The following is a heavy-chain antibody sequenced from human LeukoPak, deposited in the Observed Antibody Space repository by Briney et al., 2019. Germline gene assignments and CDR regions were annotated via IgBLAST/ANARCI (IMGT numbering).Heavy chain of an antibody. CDR3: AKVWFGELLFDY. CDR1: GFTFSSYG. J-gene: IGHJ4*02. V-gene: IGHV3-30*18. CDR2: ISYDGSNK. D-gene: IGHD3-10*01. Sequence: PGRSLRLSCAASGFTFSSYGMHWVRQAPGKGLEWVAVISYDGSNKYYADSVKGRFTISRDNSKNTLYLQMNSLRAEDTAVYYCAKVWFGELLFDYWGQGTLVTVSS.